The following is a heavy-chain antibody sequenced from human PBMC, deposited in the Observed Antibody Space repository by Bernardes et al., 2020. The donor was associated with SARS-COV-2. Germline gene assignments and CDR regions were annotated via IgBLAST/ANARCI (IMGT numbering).Heavy chain of an antibody. J-gene: IGHJ4*02. CDR1: GSIFTDYY. CDR2: INPNSGDT. D-gene: IGHD3-22*01. CDR3: ARVGYGGDSSGYYDY. V-gene: IGHV1-2*02. Sequence: ASVKVSCKASGSIFTDYYMHWVRQAPGQGLEWMGWINPNSGDTNYAQKFQGRVTMTRDTSISTAYMELSRLRSDDTAVYYCARVGYGGDSSGYYDYWGQGTLVNVSS.